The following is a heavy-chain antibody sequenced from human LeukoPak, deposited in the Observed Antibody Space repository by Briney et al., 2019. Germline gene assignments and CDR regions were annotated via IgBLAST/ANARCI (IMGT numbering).Heavy chain of an antibody. Sequence: PSETLSLTCAVYGGSFSGYYWSWIRQPPGKGLEWIGEINHSGSTNYNPSLKSRVTISVDTSKNQFSLKLSSVTAADTAVYYCAAVGAARTKYNWFDPWGQGTLVTVSS. J-gene: IGHJ5*02. CDR1: GGSFSGYY. V-gene: IGHV4-34*01. CDR3: AAVGAARTKYNWFDP. CDR2: INHSGST. D-gene: IGHD6-6*01.